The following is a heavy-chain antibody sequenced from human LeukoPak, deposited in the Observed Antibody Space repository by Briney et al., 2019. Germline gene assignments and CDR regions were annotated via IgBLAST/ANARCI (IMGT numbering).Heavy chain of an antibody. CDR2: MNPNNGNI. J-gene: IGHJ6*03. D-gene: IGHD3/OR15-3a*01. V-gene: IGHV1-8*02. CDR3: ARDLRGLYYYHYMDV. CDR1: GYTFTSYD. Sequence: ASVKVSCKASGYTFTSYDISWVRQASGQGLEWMGWMNPNNGNIVYAQKFQGRVTMTRNTSISTAYMELSSLRSEDTAVYYCARDLRGLYYYHYMDVWGEGTTVTISS.